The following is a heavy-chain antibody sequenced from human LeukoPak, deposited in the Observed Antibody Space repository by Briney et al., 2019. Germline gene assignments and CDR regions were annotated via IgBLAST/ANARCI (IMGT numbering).Heavy chain of an antibody. Sequence: SETLSLTCTVSGYSISSGYYWSWIRQPAGKGLEWIGRIYTSGSTNYNPSLKSRVTMSVDTSKNQFSLKLSSVTAADTAVYYCARKITFLGGVLTFFDYGGQEPLATVPS. D-gene: IGHD3-3*01. CDR2: IYTSGST. V-gene: IGHV4-4*07. J-gene: IGHJ4*02. CDR1: GYSISSGYY. CDR3: ARKITFLGGVLTFFDY.